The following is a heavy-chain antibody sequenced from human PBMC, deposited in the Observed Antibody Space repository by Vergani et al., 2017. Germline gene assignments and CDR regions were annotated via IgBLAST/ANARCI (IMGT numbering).Heavy chain of an antibody. D-gene: IGHD2/OR15-2a*01. J-gene: IGHJ5*02. CDR3: ARDRDLYCRSTTSCHNWFDP. CDR2: IYYTGTT. V-gene: IGHV4-39*02. CDR1: GVSIGSNSYY. Sequence: QLQLQESGPGLVKPSEILSLTCTVSGVSIGSNSYYWGWIRQPPGKGLEWIGTIYYTGTTYYNEAHKSRLTISVDTSKNQFALNLTSVTAADTAVYYCARDRDLYCRSTTSCHNWFDPWGQGSLVTVSS.